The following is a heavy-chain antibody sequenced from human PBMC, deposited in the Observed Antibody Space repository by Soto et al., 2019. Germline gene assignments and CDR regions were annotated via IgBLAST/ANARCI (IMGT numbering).Heavy chain of an antibody. Sequence: SVKVSCKASGFTFSSSAVQWVRQARGQRLEWIGWIVVGSGNTNYAQKFQEGVTITRDMSTSTVYMELSSLRSEDTAVYYCAADGYYESSGYYPWDAFDIWGQGTMVTVSS. D-gene: IGHD3-22*01. J-gene: IGHJ3*02. CDR3: AADGYYESSGYYPWDAFDI. CDR2: IVVGSGNT. V-gene: IGHV1-58*01. CDR1: GFTFSSSA.